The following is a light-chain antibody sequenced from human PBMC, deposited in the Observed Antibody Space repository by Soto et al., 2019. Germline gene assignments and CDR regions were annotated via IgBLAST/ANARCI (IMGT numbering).Light chain of an antibody. CDR1: IGSMANNY. CDR2: ENN. CDR3: QSYDSDFVV. J-gene: IGLJ2*01. Sequence: NFMLTQPHSVSESPGKTLSTSGTRTIGSMANNYVQWYQQRPGSAPTTVIYENNQRLSGVPDRFSGSTDGSSNSASLTISGLQTEDEADYYCQSYDSDFVVFGGGTKLTVL. V-gene: IGLV6-57*04.